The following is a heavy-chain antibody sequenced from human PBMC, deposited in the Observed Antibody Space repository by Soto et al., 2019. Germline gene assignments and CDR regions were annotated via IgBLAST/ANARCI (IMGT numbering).Heavy chain of an antibody. CDR3: AKGASSYCTNGVCYNRGYYYYMDV. CDR2: ISWNSGNI. J-gene: IGHJ6*03. V-gene: IGHV3-9*01. Sequence: GGSLRLSCAASGFTFDDYAMHWVRQAPGKGLEWVSGISWNSGNIGYADSVKGRFTISRDNAKSSLYLQMNSLRAEDTALYYCAKGASSYCTNGVCYNRGYYYYMDVWGKGTTVTVSS. D-gene: IGHD2-8*01. CDR1: GFTFDDYA.